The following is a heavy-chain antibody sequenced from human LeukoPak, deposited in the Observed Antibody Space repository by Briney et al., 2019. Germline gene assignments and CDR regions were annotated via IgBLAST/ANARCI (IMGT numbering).Heavy chain of an antibody. CDR2: IYYSGST. CDR1: GGSIRSATYY. J-gene: IGHJ3*02. V-gene: IGHV4-39*07. D-gene: IGHD3-9*01. CDR3: ARRAVLRYFDWLFEFYAFDI. Sequence: PSETLSLTCTVSGGSIRSATYYWSWIRQPAGKGLEWIGSIYYSGSTYYNPSLKSRVTISVETSKNQFSLKLSSVTAADTAVYYCARRAVLRYFDWLFEFYAFDIWGQGTMVTVSS.